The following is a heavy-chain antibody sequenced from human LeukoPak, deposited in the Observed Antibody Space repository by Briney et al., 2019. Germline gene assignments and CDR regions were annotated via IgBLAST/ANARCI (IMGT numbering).Heavy chain of an antibody. CDR1: GFTFSSYG. V-gene: IGHV3-30*02. CDR2: MRYDGSNK. CDR3: AKVRIPEYYYDSSGYYSY. J-gene: IGHJ4*02. Sequence: GGSLRLSCAASGFTFSSYGMHWVRQAPGKGLEWVAFMRYDGSNKYYADSVKGRFTISRDNSKNTLYLQMNSLRAEDTAVYYCAKVRIPEYYYDSSGYYSYWGQGTLVTVSS. D-gene: IGHD3-22*01.